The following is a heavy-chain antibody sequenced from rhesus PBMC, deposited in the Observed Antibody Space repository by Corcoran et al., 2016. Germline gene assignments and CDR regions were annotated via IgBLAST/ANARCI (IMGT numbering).Heavy chain of an antibody. Sequence: QVQLQESGPILVKPSETLALTCAVSGDSVTRNYWNWLRPAPGKVLEWIGRINGSAGNTDYNPSLKSRLTISRDTSKNQFSLKVNSVTAADTAVYYCVRSSNPNDEFAYWGQGVLVTVSS. CDR1: GDSVTRNY. V-gene: IGHV4S2*01. D-gene: IGHD1-14*01. CDR3: VRSSNPNDEFAY. CDR2: INGSAGNT. J-gene: IGHJ4*01.